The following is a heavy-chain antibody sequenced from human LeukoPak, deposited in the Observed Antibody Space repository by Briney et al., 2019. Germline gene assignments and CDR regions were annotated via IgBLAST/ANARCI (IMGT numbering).Heavy chain of an antibody. CDR3: ARVQRLGLLYYMDV. J-gene: IGHJ6*03. CDR1: GYSISSGYY. CDR2: IYPTGST. V-gene: IGHV4-38-2*02. D-gene: IGHD3-16*01. Sequence: SETLSLTCTVSGYSISSGYYWGWIRHPPGKGLEWIGNIYPTGSTYYNPSLKSRVTISVDTSKNQFSLKLSSVTTADTAVYFCARVQRLGLLYYMDVWGKGTTVT.